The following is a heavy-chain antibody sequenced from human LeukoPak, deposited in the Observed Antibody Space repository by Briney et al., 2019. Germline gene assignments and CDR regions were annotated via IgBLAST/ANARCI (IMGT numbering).Heavy chain of an antibody. J-gene: IGHJ5*02. CDR3: ARQAAYCGGDCYPNWFDP. D-gene: IGHD2-21*02. CDR2: IYYSGST. CDR1: GGSISSSSYY. Sequence: SETLSLTSTVSGGSISSSSYYWGWIRQPPGKGLEWIGSIYYSGSTYYNPSLKSRVTISVDTSKNQFSLKLSSVTAADTAVYYCARQAAYCGGDCYPNWFDPWGQGTLVTVSS. V-gene: IGHV4-39*01.